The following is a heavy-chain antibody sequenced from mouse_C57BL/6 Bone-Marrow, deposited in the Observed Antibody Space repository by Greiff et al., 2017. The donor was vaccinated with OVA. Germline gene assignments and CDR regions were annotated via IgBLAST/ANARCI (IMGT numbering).Heavy chain of an antibody. CDR3: ARYYYYGSSFFDY. V-gene: IGHV1-81*01. Sequence: VKLMESGAELARPGASVKLSCKASGYTFTSYGISWVKQRTGQGLEWIGEIYPRSGNTYYNEKFKGKATLTADKSSSTAYMELRSLTSEDSAVYCCARYYYYGSSFFDYWGQGTTLTVSS. CDR1: GYTFTSYG. D-gene: IGHD1-1*01. J-gene: IGHJ2*01. CDR2: IYPRSGNT.